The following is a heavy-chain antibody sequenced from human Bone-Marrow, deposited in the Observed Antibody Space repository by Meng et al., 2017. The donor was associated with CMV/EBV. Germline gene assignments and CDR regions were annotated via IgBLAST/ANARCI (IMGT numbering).Heavy chain of an antibody. Sequence: GGSLRLSCAASGFTFSNYAMSWARQAPGKGLEWVSAVSASGSNTWYADSVKGRFTISRDISKNTLYLQMNSLRAEDTAVYYCTKYQTKSPRIVVVMDKWGQGTLVTVSS. CDR2: VSASGSNT. J-gene: IGHJ4*02. D-gene: IGHD3-22*01. CDR1: GFTFSNYA. V-gene: IGHV3-23*01. CDR3: TKYQTKSPRIVVVMDK.